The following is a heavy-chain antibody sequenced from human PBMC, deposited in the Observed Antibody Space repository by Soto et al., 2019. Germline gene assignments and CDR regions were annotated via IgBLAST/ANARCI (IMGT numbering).Heavy chain of an antibody. Sequence: SETLSLTCTVSGGSISSGDYYWSWIRQPPGKGLEWIGYIYYSGSTYYNPSLKSRVTISVDTSKNQFYLKLSSVTAADTAVYYCARVGYDILAGSSKNNWFDPWGQGTLVTVSS. CDR1: GGSISSGDYY. CDR3: ARVGYDILAGSSKNNWFDP. D-gene: IGHD3-9*01. V-gene: IGHV4-30-4*01. CDR2: IYYSGST. J-gene: IGHJ5*02.